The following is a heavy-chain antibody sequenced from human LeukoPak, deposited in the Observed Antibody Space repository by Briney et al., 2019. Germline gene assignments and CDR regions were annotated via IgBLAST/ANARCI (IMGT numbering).Heavy chain of an antibody. CDR1: GFTFTTYW. Sequence: GGSLRLSCEASGFTFTTYWIHWVRQGPGKGLVWVSRIKYDGSTSNYADSVKGRFTISRDNAKNSLYLQLNSLRAEDTAVYYCAQREAFTSSWGQGTLVAVSS. J-gene: IGHJ1*01. V-gene: IGHV3-74*01. D-gene: IGHD3-3*01. CDR3: AQREAFTSS. CDR2: IKYDGSTS.